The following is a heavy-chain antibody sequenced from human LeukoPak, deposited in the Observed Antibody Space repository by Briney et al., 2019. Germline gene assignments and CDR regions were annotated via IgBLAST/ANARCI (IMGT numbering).Heavy chain of an antibody. Sequence: GGSLRLSCAASGFTLTSNWMHWVRQAPGKGLVWVSRINTDGSSITYADSVKGRFTISRDNAKNTLYLQMNSLRAEDTAVYYCARSLVRGIAAAGYWGQGTLVTVSS. CDR3: ARSLVRGIAAAGY. V-gene: IGHV3-74*03. CDR2: INTDGSSI. CDR1: GFTLTSNW. D-gene: IGHD6-13*01. J-gene: IGHJ4*02.